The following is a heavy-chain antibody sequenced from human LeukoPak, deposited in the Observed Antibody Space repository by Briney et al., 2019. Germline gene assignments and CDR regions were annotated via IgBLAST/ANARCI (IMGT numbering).Heavy chain of an antibody. Sequence: PGGSLRLSCAASGFTVSNKYMTWVRQAPGKGLEWVSLIYSDGRTYYADSVKGRFTISRDNSKNTLYLQMNSLRAEDTAVYYCAKGGYYYYYYYMDVWGKGTTVTISS. CDR2: IYSDGRT. CDR3: AKGGYYYYYYYMDV. CDR1: GFTVSNKY. V-gene: IGHV3-53*01. J-gene: IGHJ6*03.